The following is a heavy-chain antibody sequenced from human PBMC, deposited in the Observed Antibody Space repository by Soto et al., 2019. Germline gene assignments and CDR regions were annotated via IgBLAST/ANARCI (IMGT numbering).Heavy chain of an antibody. D-gene: IGHD3-16*01. J-gene: IGHJ4*02. CDR3: AADLPDWGAYAFDY. Sequence: VQLVESGGGLVEPGGALRLSCAASGFSFTYPWLNWVRQAPGQGLEGVGRIKSMPDGGTTDYAAPVKGRFTISRDDLGNTVYLQMNSLKTEDTAVYYCAADLPDWGAYAFDYWGQGTLVTVSP. V-gene: IGHV3-15*07. CDR1: GFSFTYPW. CDR2: IKSMPDGGTT.